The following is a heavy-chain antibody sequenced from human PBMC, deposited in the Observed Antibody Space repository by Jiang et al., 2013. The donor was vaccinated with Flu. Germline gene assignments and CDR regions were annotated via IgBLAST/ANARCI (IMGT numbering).Heavy chain of an antibody. CDR2: IIPIFGTA. CDR3: ARDQKYYYDSSGYYYYYGMDV. CDR1: GGTFSSYA. J-gene: IGHJ6*02. V-gene: IGHV1-69*01. D-gene: IGHD3-22*01. Sequence: SGAEVKKPGSSVKVSCKASGGTFSSYAISWVRQAPGQGLEWMGGIIPIFGTANYAQKFQGRVTITADESTSTAYMELSSLRSEDTAVYYCARDQKYYYDSSGYYYYYGMDVWGQGTTVTVSS.